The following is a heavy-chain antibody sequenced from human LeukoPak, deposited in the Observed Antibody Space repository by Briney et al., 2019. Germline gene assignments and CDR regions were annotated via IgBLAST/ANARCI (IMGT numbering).Heavy chain of an antibody. CDR3: ARGYCSAGDCYELDY. V-gene: IGHV1-2*02. CDR2: INPNNGGT. J-gene: IGHJ4*02. CDR1: GYTFTGYY. Sequence: SVKVSCKASGYTFTGYYMHWVRQAPGQGLEWMGWINPNNGGTKYAQKFHGRVGMIGDTSISTAYMDLSRLTSDDTAVYYCARGYCSAGDCYELDYWGQGTLVTVSS. D-gene: IGHD2-15*01.